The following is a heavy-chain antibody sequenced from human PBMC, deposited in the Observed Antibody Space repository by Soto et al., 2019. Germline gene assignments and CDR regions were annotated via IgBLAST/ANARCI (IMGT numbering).Heavy chain of an antibody. CDR3: ARESFFYDSSAFYLDY. D-gene: IGHD3-22*01. V-gene: IGHV4-31*03. J-gene: IGHJ4*02. CDR1: GGSIRSGAYH. CDR2: IDNGGST. Sequence: QVHLQESGPGLVKPSQTLSLTCTVSGGSIRSGAYHWSWVRQHPGKGLEWIGYIDNGGSTFYSPSLRSRLTMSIDTSKNQFSLSLSSVSAADTAVYFCARESFFYDSSAFYLDYWGQGSQVTVSS.